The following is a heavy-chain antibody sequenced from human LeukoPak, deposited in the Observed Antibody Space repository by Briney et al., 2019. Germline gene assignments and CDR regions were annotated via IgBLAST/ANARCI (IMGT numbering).Heavy chain of an antibody. CDR1: GGSFSGYY. CDR3: ARTLRSSWRH. CDR2: INHSGST. J-gene: IGHJ4*02. Sequence: MASETLSLTCAVYGGSFSGYYWSWIRQPPGKGLEWIGEINHSGSTNYNPSLKSRVTISVDTSKNQFSLKLSSVTAADTAVYYCARTLRSSWRHWGQGTLVTVSS. V-gene: IGHV4-34*01. D-gene: IGHD6-13*01.